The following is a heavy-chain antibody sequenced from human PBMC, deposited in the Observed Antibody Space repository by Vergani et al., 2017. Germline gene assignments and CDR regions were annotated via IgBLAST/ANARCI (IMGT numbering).Heavy chain of an antibody. CDR2: ISYDGSNK. V-gene: IGHV3-30*18. CDR1: GFTFSSYG. CDR3: AKDAEGYYDFWSGYRFDY. J-gene: IGHJ4*02. Sequence: QVQLVESGGGVVQPGRSLRLSCAASGFTFSSYGMHWVRQAPGKGLEWVAVISYDGSNKYYADSVKGRFTISRDNSKNTLYLQMNSLRAEDTAVYYCAKDAEGYYDFWSGYRFDYWGQGTLVTVSS. D-gene: IGHD3-3*01.